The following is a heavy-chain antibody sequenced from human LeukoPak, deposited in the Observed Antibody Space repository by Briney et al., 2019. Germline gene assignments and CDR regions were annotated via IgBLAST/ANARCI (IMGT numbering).Heavy chain of an antibody. CDR3: ARGAYSYGPEDY. V-gene: IGHV1-69*06. Sequence: SVNVSCKASGGTFSSYAISWVRQAAAQGLEWMGGIIPIFGTANYAQKFQGRVTITADKSTSTAYMELSSLRSEDTAVYYCARGAYSYGPEDYWGQGTLVTVSS. CDR1: GGTFSSYA. CDR2: IIPIFGTA. J-gene: IGHJ4*02. D-gene: IGHD5-18*01.